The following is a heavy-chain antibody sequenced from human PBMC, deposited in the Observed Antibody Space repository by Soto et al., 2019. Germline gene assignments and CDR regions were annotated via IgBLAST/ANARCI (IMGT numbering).Heavy chain of an antibody. D-gene: IGHD6-6*01. J-gene: IGHJ6*03. CDR2: IYSGGST. Sequence: GGSLRLSCAASGFTVSSNYMSWVRQAPGKGLEWVSVIYSGGSTYYADSVKGRFTISRDNSKNTLYLQMNSLRAEDTAVYYCARDAVHPVYYYYYYMDVWGKGTTVTVSS. CDR3: ARDAVHPVYYYYYYMDV. CDR1: GFTVSSNY. V-gene: IGHV3-66*01.